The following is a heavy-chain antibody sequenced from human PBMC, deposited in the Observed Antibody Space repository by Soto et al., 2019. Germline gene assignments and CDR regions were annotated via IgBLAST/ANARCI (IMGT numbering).Heavy chain of an antibody. V-gene: IGHV3-30*18. CDR3: AKDGGDHYNVLTGYIDY. D-gene: IGHD3-9*01. CDR1: GFTSSSFA. Sequence: QVHLVESGGGVVQPGKSLRLSCAASGFTSSSFAMHWVRQAPGKGLEWVAVISHDASDKYYADSVKGRFTISRDNSKNTLYLQMNSLRTDDTALYYCAKDGGDHYNVLTGYIDYWGQGTPVTVSS. J-gene: IGHJ4*02. CDR2: ISHDASDK.